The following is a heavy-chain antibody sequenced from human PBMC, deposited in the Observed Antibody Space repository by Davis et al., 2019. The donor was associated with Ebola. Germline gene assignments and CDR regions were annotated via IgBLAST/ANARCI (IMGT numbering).Heavy chain of an antibody. Sequence: GESLKISCAASGFTFSAYWMHWVRHVPGKGLAWVSRINADGSRTDYADSVKGRFTISRDNAKNTVYLQMSGLRADDTAVNYCRGNHYDIDFWGQGTLVTVSS. CDR2: INADGSRT. V-gene: IGHV3-74*01. CDR1: GFTFSAYW. CDR3: RGNHYDIDF. J-gene: IGHJ4*02. D-gene: IGHD3-3*01.